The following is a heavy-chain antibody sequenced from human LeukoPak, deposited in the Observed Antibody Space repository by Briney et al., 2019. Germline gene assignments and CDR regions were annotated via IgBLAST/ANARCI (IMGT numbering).Heavy chain of an antibody. Sequence: GTSLRLSCAASGLTLSTYGVHWVRQAPGKGLEWVAVISYDGSNEYYADSVKGRFTISRDNSKNTLYLQMNSLRAEDTAVYYCARGKVVPAELWGQGTLVTVSS. J-gene: IGHJ4*02. D-gene: IGHD2-2*01. CDR1: GLTLSTYG. CDR2: ISYDGSNE. V-gene: IGHV3-30*19. CDR3: ARGKVVPAEL.